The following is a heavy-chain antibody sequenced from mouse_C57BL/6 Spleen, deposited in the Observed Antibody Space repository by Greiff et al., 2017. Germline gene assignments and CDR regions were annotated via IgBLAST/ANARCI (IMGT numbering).Heavy chain of an antibody. CDR3: ARTDYYGSSYDYYAMDY. Sequence: VMLVESGPGLVQPSQSLSITCTVSGFSLTSYGVHWVRQSPGKGLEWLGVIWSGGSTDYNAAFISRLSISKDNSKSQVFFKMNSLQADDTAIYYCARTDYYGSSYDYYAMDYWGQGTSVTVSS. V-gene: IGHV2-2*01. CDR1: GFSLTSYG. CDR2: IWSGGST. D-gene: IGHD1-1*01. J-gene: IGHJ4*01.